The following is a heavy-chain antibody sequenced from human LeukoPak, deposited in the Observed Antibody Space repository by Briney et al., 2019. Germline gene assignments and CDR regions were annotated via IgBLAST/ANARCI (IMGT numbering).Heavy chain of an antibody. Sequence: ASVKVSCKASGYTFTSYAMNWVRQAPGQGLEWMGWINTNTGNPTYAQGFTGRFVFSLDTSVSTAYLQISSLKAEDTAVYYCARGPPITMVRGALYYFDYWGQGTLVTVSS. J-gene: IGHJ4*02. CDR3: ARGPPITMVRGALYYFDY. D-gene: IGHD3-10*01. CDR2: INTNTGNP. V-gene: IGHV7-4-1*02. CDR1: GYTFTSYA.